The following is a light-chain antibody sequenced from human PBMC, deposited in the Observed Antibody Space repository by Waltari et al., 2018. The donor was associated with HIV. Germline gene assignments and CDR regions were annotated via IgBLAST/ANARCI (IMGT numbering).Light chain of an antibody. V-gene: IGKV3-15*01. CDR3: QQYYNWPPLT. Sequence: KVMTQSPATLSVSPGERVTLSCRASQGISDKLAWYQQKPGQAPRFLIYDASSRAPGVPARFSGSGSGTDFTLTISSLQSEDSAVYYCQQYYNWPPLTFGGGTRVEIK. CDR2: DAS. J-gene: IGKJ4*01. CDR1: QGISDK.